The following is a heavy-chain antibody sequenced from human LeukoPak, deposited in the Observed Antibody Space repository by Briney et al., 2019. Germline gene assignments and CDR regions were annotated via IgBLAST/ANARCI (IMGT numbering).Heavy chain of an antibody. D-gene: IGHD6-19*01. CDR1: GGSFSGYY. V-gene: IGHV4-34*01. Sequence: SETLSLTCAVYGGSFSGYYWSWIRQPPGKGLEWIGEINQSGSTNYNPSLKSRVTISVDTSKNQFSLKLSSVTAADTAVYYCARGPSFIAVAGTDYYYGMDVWGQGTTVTVSS. CDR3: ARGPSFIAVAGTDYYYGMDV. J-gene: IGHJ6*02. CDR2: INQSGST.